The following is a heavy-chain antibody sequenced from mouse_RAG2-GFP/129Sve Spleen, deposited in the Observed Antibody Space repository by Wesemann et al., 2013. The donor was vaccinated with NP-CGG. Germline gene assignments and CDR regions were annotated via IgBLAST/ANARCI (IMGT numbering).Heavy chain of an antibody. V-gene: IGHV1S22*01. J-gene: IGHJ4*01. Sequence: SHRSGSTNYDEKFKSKGTLTVDTSSSTAYMQLSSLTSEDSAVYYCARARGYYGSSSDYAMDYWGQGTSVTVSS. CDR2: SHRSGST. CDR3: ARARGYYGSSSDYAMDY. D-gene: IGHD1-1*01.